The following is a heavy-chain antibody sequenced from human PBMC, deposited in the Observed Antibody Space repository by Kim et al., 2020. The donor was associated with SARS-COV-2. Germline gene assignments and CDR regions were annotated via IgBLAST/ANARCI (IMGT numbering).Heavy chain of an antibody. CDR3: ARHVRDYGGKFDY. V-gene: IGHV4-39*01. CDR2: IYYSGST. D-gene: IGHD4-17*01. CDR1: GGSISSSSYY. J-gene: IGHJ4*02. Sequence: SETLSLTCTVSGGSISSSSYYWGWIRQPPGKGLEWIGSIYYSGSTYYNPSLKSRVTISVDTSKNQFSLKVSSVTAADTAVYYCARHVRDYGGKFDYWGQGTLVTVSS.